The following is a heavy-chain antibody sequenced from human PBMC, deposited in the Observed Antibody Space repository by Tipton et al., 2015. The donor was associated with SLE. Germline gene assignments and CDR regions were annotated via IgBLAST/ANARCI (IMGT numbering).Heavy chain of an antibody. CDR2: ISSSSSYI. D-gene: IGHD3-16*02. V-gene: IGHV3-21*01. Sequence: SLRLSCAASGFTFSSYSMNWVRQAPGKGLEWVSSISSSSSYIYYADSVKGRFTISRDNAKNSLYLQMNSLRAEDTAVYYCARPGVVRGYFDCWGQRSLSTGSS. CDR3: ARPGVVRGYFDC. J-gene: IGHJ4*02. CDR1: GFTFSSYS.